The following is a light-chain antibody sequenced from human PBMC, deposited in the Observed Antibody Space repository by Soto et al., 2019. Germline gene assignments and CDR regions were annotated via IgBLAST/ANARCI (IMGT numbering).Light chain of an antibody. V-gene: IGLV1-51*01. Sequence: QSVLTQPPSVSAAPGQKVTISCSGSSSNIGSNYDNNKRPSGIPDRFSGSKSGTSATLGITGLQTGDEADYYCGTWDSSLSAVVFGGGTKLTVL. CDR2: DNN. J-gene: IGLJ2*01. CDR3: GTWDSSLSAVV. CDR1: SSNIGSNY.